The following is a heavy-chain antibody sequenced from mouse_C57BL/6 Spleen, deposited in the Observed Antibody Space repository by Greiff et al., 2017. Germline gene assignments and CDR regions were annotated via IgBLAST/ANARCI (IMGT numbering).Heavy chain of an antibody. CDR3: ARLRQLGSAY. V-gene: IGHV1-26*01. Sequence: VQLQQSGPELVKPGASVKISCKASGYTFTDYYMNWVKQSHGKSLEWIGDINPNNGGTSYNQKFKGKATLTVDKSSSTAYMELRSLTSEDSAVYYCARLRQLGSAYWGQGTLVTVSA. CDR1: GYTFTDYY. CDR2: INPNNGGT. D-gene: IGHD3-2*01. J-gene: IGHJ3*01.